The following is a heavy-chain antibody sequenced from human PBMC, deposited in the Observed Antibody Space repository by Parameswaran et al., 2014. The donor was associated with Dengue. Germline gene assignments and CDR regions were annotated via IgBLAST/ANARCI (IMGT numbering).Heavy chain of an antibody. CDR3: NGGNSFDY. V-gene: IGHV4-30-4*01. CDR2: IYYSGST. D-gene: IGHD4-23*01. Sequence: RWIRQPPGKGLEWIGYIYYSGSTYYNPSLKSRVTISVDTSKNQFSLKLSSVTAADTAVYYCNGGNSFDYWGQGTLVTVSS. J-gene: IGHJ4*02.